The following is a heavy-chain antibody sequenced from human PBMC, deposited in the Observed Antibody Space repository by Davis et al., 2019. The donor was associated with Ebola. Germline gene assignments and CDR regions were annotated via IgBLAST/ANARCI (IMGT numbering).Heavy chain of an antibody. CDR2: INHSGRT. CDR3: GGLCGGNHFDY. D-gene: IGHD4-23*01. J-gene: IGHJ4*02. V-gene: IGHV4-34*01. CDR1: GVSFSGYY. Sequence: MPSETLSLTCAVYGVSFSGYYWNWIRQPPGKGLEWIGEINHSGRTNYNPSLKSRVTMSVDTSKNQFSLRVRSVTAADTAVYYCGGLCGGNHFDYWGQGTLVTVSS.